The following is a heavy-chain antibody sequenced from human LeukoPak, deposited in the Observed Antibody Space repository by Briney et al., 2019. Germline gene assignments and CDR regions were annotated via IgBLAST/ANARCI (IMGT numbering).Heavy chain of an antibody. J-gene: IGHJ4*02. D-gene: IGHD3-10*01. CDR2: INTDGSIT. CDR3: ARDRGPRTGFMVREAYDY. Sequence: GGSLRLSCTASGFTFSDYWIHWVRHAPGKGLVWVSRINTDGSITNYADSVKGRFSISRDNAKNTLYLQMSSLRAEDTAVYYCARDRGPRTGFMVREAYDYWGQGTLVTISS. V-gene: IGHV3-74*01. CDR1: GFTFSDYW.